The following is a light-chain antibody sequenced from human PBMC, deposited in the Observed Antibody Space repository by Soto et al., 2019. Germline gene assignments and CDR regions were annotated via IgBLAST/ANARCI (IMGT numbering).Light chain of an antibody. V-gene: IGKV1-9*01. CDR1: QGINTF. CDR2: AAS. J-gene: IGKJ5*01. CDR3: QQLNSYPIT. Sequence: IQLTQSPSSLSASVGDRVTITCRASQGINTFLAWYQQKAGKAPKLLIYAASTLQSGVPSRFSGSGSGTDFTLTISSLQSEDFATYYCQQLNSYPITFGQGTDWRI.